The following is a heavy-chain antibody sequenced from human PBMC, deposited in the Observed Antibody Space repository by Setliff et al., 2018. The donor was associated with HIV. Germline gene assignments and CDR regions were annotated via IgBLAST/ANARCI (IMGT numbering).Heavy chain of an antibody. D-gene: IGHD4-17*01. Sequence: ASVKVSCKASGYTFTTYDITWVRQAPGQGLEWLGWISPYNGHTNFAQKFQGRVTMTTDTATSTAYMEVRSLRSDDTAVYYCARTDYGCNSGGNYFDYWGQGSLVTVSS. CDR1: GYTFTTYD. CDR2: ISPYNGHT. V-gene: IGHV1-18*01. CDR3: ARTDYGCNSGGNYFDY. J-gene: IGHJ4*02.